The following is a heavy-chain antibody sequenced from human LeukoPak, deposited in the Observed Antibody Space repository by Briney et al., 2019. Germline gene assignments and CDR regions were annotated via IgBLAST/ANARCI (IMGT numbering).Heavy chain of an antibody. CDR2: IYTSGST. Sequence: PSETLSLTCTVSGGSISSYYWSWIRQPAGKGLEWIGRIYTSGSTNYNPSLKSRVTMSVDTSKNQFSLKLSSVTAADTAVYYCATTPALAVAGTLDPKEWGQGTLVTVSS. CDR3: ATTPALAVAGTLDPKE. V-gene: IGHV4-4*07. D-gene: IGHD6-19*01. J-gene: IGHJ4*02. CDR1: GGSISSYY.